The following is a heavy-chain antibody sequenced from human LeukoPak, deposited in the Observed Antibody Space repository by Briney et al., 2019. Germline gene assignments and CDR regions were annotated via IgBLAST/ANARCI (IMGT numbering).Heavy chain of an antibody. CDR2: IYYSGST. D-gene: IGHD3-10*01. CDR1: GDSISTSNSY. CDR3: ARSITMVPEPFFDY. Sequence: PSETLSLTCTVSGDSISTSNSYWGWIRQPPGKELEWIGYIYYSGSTNYNPSLKSRVTISVDTSKNQFSLKLSSVTAADTAVYYCARSITMVPEPFFDYWGQGTLVTVSS. V-gene: IGHV4-61*05. J-gene: IGHJ4*02.